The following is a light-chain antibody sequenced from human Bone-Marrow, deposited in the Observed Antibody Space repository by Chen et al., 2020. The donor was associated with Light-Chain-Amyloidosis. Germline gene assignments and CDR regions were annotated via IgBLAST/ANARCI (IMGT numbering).Light chain of an antibody. CDR2: RDT. CDR1: DLPTKY. J-gene: IGLJ2*01. Sequence: SYELTQPPSVSVSPGPTARLTCSGDDLPTKYAYWYQQKPGQAPVLVIHRDTERPSGSSERFAGSSAGTTATLTISGVQAEDEADYHCQSADSSGTYEVIFGGGTKLTV. CDR3: QSADSSGTYEVI. V-gene: IGLV3-25*03.